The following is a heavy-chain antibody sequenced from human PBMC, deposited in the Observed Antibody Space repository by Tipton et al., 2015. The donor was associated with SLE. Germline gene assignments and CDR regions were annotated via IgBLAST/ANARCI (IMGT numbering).Heavy chain of an antibody. J-gene: IGHJ6*03. Sequence: TLSLTCTVSGGSISSYYWSWIRQPPGKGLEWIGYIYYSGSTNYNPSLKSRVTTSVDTSKNQFSLKLSSVTAADTAVYYCARGSSSSSYYYYYMDVWGKGTTVTVSS. D-gene: IGHD6-6*01. V-gene: IGHV4-59*01. CDR1: GGSISSYY. CDR3: ARGSSSSSYYYYYMDV. CDR2: IYYSGST.